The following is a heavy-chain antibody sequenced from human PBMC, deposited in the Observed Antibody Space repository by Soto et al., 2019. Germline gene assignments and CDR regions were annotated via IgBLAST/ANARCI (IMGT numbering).Heavy chain of an antibody. V-gene: IGHV1-3*01. D-gene: IGHD3-16*01. CDR1: GYTFTSYP. Sequence: ASVKVSCKASGYTFTSYPIDGVRQAPGQGLERMGWINAGNGNTKYSQKFQGRVTITRDTSASTAYMELSTLDSQDTTVYYRERGFTLRFDPWGQGTLVTVAS. CDR2: INAGNGNT. CDR3: ERGFTLRFDP. J-gene: IGHJ5*02.